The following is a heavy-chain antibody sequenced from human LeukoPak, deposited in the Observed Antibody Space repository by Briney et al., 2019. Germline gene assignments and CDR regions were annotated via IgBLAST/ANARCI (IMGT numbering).Heavy chain of an antibody. D-gene: IGHD1-1*01. CDR3: ATNNWHGLINYYYYGVDV. Sequence: EASVKVSCKVSGYMLHELSMHWLRQAPGKGLEWMGGFDPVDGETIYAQKFQGRVTMTEDTSTDTAYMQLTSLRSEDTAVYYCATNNWHGLINYYYYGVDVWGQGTAVTVFS. J-gene: IGHJ6*02. V-gene: IGHV1-24*01. CDR1: GYMLHELS. CDR2: FDPVDGET.